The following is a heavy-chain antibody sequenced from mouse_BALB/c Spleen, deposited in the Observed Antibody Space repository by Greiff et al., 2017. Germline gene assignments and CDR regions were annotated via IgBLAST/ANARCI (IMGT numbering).Heavy chain of an antibody. V-gene: IGHV5-17*02. J-gene: IGHJ1*01. CDR2: ISSGSSTI. Sequence: EVQLQESGGGLVQPGGSRKLSCAASGFTFSSFGMHWVRQAPEKGLEWVAYISSGSSTIYYADTVKGRFTISRDNPKNTLFLQMTSLRSEDTAMYYCARSEGRYFDVWGAGTTVTVSS. CDR3: ARSEGRYFDV. CDR1: GFTFSSFG. D-gene: IGHD3-3*01.